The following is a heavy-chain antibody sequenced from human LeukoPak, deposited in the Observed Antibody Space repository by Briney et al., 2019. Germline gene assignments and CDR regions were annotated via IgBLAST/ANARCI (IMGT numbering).Heavy chain of an antibody. CDR3: ARGGRARLDY. D-gene: IGHD1-26*01. Sequence: SETLSLTCAVYGGSFSGYYWSWIRQPPGKGLEWIGEINHSGSTNYNPSLKSQVTISVDTPKNQFSLKLSSVTAADTAVYYCARGGRARLDYWGQGTLVTVSS. CDR1: GGSFSGYY. CDR2: INHSGST. J-gene: IGHJ4*02. V-gene: IGHV4-34*01.